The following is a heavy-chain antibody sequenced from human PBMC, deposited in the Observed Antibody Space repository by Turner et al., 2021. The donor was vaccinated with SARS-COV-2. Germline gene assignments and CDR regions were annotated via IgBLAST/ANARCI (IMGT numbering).Heavy chain of an antibody. CDR1: GFTVSSNY. CDR3: ARGHSSGWHQSGAFDI. CDR2: IYSGGST. Sequence: EVQLVESGGGLIQPGGSLQLSCAASGFTVSSNYMSWVRQAPGKGLEWVSVIYSGGSTYYADSVKGRFTISRDNSKNTLYLQMNSLRAEDTAVYYCARGHSSGWHQSGAFDIWGQGTMVTVSS. J-gene: IGHJ3*02. D-gene: IGHD6-19*01. V-gene: IGHV3-53*01.